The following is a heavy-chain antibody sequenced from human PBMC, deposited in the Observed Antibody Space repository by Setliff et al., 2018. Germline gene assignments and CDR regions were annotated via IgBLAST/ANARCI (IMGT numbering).Heavy chain of an antibody. V-gene: IGHV4-59*01. J-gene: IGHJ2*01. CDR2: VYYSGTT. Sequence: PSETLSLTCTVSGGSISTYYWSWIRQPPGKGLEFIGYVYYSGTTNYDPSLKIRVTMSVDTSKNQFSLRLTSVSAADTAVYYCARLRKSTPHWYFDLWGRGTLVTVSS. CDR3: ARLRKSTPHWYFDL. CDR1: GGSISTYY.